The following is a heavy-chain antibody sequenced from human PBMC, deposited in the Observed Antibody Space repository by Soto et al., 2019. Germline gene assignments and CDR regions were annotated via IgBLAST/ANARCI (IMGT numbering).Heavy chain of an antibody. CDR3: TTHLAHYYDSSGLYYYYYYGMDV. D-gene: IGHD3-22*01. Sequence: GGSLRLSCAASGFTFSNAWMNWVRQAPGKGLEWVGRIKSKTDGGTTDYAAPVKGRFTISRDDSKNTLYLQMNSLKTEDTAVYYCTTHLAHYYDSSGLYYYYYYGMDVWGQGTTVTVSS. J-gene: IGHJ6*02. CDR2: IKSKTDGGTT. V-gene: IGHV3-15*07. CDR1: GFTFSNAW.